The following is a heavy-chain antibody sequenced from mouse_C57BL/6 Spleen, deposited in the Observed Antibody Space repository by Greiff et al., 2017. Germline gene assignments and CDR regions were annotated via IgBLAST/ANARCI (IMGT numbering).Heavy chain of an antibody. Sequence: VQLQQPGAELVKPGASVKLSCKASGYTFTSYWMHWVKQRPGQGLEWIGMIHPNSGSTNYNEKFKSKATLTVDKSSSTAYMQLSSLTSEDSAVYYCARSLLNYAMDYWGQGTSVTVSS. D-gene: IGHD6-1*01. V-gene: IGHV1-64*01. J-gene: IGHJ4*01. CDR1: GYTFTSYW. CDR2: IHPNSGST. CDR3: ARSLLNYAMDY.